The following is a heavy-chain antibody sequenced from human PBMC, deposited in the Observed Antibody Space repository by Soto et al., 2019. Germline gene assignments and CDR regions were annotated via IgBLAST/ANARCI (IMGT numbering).Heavy chain of an antibody. CDR3: AREGVLLWFGEPLRGMDV. D-gene: IGHD3-10*01. CDR1: AGSGSSGIYY. Sequence: SETLSLTCTVSAGSGSSGIYYWIWIRQPPGKVLEWIGYIYYSGSTNYNPSLKSRVTISVDTSKNQFSLKLSSVTAADTAVYYCAREGVLLWFGEPLRGMDVWGQGTTVTVSS. CDR2: IYYSGST. J-gene: IGHJ6*02. V-gene: IGHV4-61*01.